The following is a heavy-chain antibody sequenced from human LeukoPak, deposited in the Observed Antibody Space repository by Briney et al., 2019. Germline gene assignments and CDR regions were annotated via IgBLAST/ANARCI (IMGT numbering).Heavy chain of an antibody. CDR1: GYTFTGYY. D-gene: IGHD3-22*01. J-gene: IGHJ4*02. Sequence: GASVKVSCKASGYTFTGYYMHWVRQAPGQGLEWMGWINPDSGGTNYAQKFQGRVTMTRDTSISTAYMELSRLRSDDTAVYYCARGRASPSGYYYDYWGQGTLVTVSS. CDR3: ARGRASPSGYYYDY. CDR2: INPDSGGT. V-gene: IGHV1-2*02.